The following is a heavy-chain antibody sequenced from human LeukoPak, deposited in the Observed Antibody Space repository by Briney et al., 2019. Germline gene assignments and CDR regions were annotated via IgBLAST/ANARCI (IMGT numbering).Heavy chain of an antibody. CDR2: IYHSGST. D-gene: IGHD5-18*01. V-gene: IGHV4-4*02. CDR1: GGSISSSNW. Sequence: SETLSLTCAVSGGSISSSNWWSWVRQPPGKGLEWIGEIYHSGSTNYNPSLKSRVTISVDKSKNQFSLKLSSVTAADTAVYYCASGQDTAMACNWFDPWGQGTLVTVSS. CDR3: ASGQDTAMACNWFDP. J-gene: IGHJ5*02.